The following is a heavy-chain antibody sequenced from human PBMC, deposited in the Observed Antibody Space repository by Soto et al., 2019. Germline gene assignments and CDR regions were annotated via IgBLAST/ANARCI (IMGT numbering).Heavy chain of an antibody. CDR2: ISPDGSNK. CDR3: ARAVSVISLVDY. D-gene: IGHD2-21*01. CDR1: GFIFSNYA. V-gene: IGHV3-30-3*01. J-gene: IGHJ4*02. Sequence: QVQLVESGEGVVQPGRSLRLSCAASGFIFSNYAMHWVRQAPGKGLEWVAVISPDGSNKYHADSVKGRFTISRDNSKNTLYLQMNSLRAEETAVYYCARAVSVISLVDYWGQGTLVTVAS.